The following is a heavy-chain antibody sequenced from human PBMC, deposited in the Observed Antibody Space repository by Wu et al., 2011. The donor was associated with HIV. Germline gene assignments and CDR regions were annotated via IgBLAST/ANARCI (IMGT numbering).Heavy chain of an antibody. V-gene: IGHV1-69*05. D-gene: IGHD5-18*01. CDR2: IIPIFGTT. CDR1: GGTFSTSD. Sequence: VQLVQSGAEVKKPGSSVKVSCRTSGGTFSTSDINWVRQAPGQGLEWMGRIIPIFGTTNYAQRFQGRVTMTRDTSTSTVYMDLSSLRSEDTAVYYCARDLRGYNYGTGGYLDYWGQGTLVTVSS. J-gene: IGHJ4*02. CDR3: ARDLRGYNYGTGGYLDY.